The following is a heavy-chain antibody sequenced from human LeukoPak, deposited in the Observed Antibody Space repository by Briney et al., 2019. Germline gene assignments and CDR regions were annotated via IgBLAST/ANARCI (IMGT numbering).Heavy chain of an antibody. CDR3: TKAGYSSL. V-gene: IGHV3-74*01. Sequence: GGSLRLSCAASGFTFSSYWMNWVRQAPGKGLVWVSRIASDGSSTTYADSVKGRFTISRDNSKNTLYVQMNSLRAEDTAVYYCTKAGYSSLWGQGTLVTVSS. CDR2: IASDGSST. J-gene: IGHJ4*02. D-gene: IGHD6-13*01. CDR1: GFTFSSYW.